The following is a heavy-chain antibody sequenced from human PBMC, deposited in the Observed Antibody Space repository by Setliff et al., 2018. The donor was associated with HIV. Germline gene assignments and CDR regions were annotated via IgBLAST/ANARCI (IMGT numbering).Heavy chain of an antibody. CDR1: GGSISSHF. CDR3: ARGTSYYDI. D-gene: IGHD3-10*01. CDR2: IYYSGST. V-gene: IGHV4-59*11. Sequence: PSETLSLTCTVSGGSISSHFWSWIRQPPGKGLEWIGSIYYSGSTNYNPSLKSRVTISVVTSKNQFSLKLSSVTAADTAVYYCARGTSYYDIWGQGTMVTVSS. J-gene: IGHJ3*02.